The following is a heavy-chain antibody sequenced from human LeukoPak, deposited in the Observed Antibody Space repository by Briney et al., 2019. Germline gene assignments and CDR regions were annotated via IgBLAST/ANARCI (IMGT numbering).Heavy chain of an antibody. CDR3: ARLRGYSGYDYFDY. V-gene: IGHV3-74*01. D-gene: IGHD5-12*01. Sequence: GGSLRLSCAASGFTFSSYWMHWVRQAPGKGLVWVSSIKSDGSSTSYADSVKGRLTISRDNARNTLYLQMNSLRAEDTAVYYCARLRGYSGYDYFDYWGQGTLVTVSS. CDR1: GFTFSSYW. CDR2: IKSDGSST. J-gene: IGHJ4*02.